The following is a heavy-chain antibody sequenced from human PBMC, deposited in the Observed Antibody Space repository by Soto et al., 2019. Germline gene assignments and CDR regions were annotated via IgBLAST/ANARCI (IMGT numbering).Heavy chain of an antibody. CDR2: ISYDGSNK. J-gene: IGHJ4*02. Sequence: VGSLRLSCAASGFAFNTYSMHWVRQAPGRGLEWVAVISYDGSNKFYADSVKGRFTISRDNSKKTPYMEMNSLRGEDTAVYYCAKVSPMGYFFDFWGQGTLVTVSS. CDR1: GFAFNTYS. CDR3: AKVSPMGYFFDF. V-gene: IGHV3-30-3*01.